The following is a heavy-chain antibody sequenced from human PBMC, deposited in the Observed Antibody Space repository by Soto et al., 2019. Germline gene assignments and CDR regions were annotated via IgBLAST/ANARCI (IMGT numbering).Heavy chain of an antibody. CDR1: GFTFSNYW. J-gene: IGHJ6*03. CDR2: INSDGSST. D-gene: IGHD4-4*01. Sequence: TGGSLRLSCAASGFTFSNYWMHWVRQAPGKGLVWVSRINSDGSSTSHADSVKGRFTISRDNAKNTLYLQMNSLRAEDTAVYYCASSTVTNYYFYYYMDVWGKGTTVTVSS. CDR3: ASSTVTNYYFYYYMDV. V-gene: IGHV3-74*01.